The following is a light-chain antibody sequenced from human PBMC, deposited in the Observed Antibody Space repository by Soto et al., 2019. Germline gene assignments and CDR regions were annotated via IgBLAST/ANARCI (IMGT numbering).Light chain of an antibody. V-gene: IGKV3-20*01. CDR2: GAS. J-gene: IGKJ3*01. CDR3: QQYGSSLFT. CDR1: PSVSSSY. Sequence: EIVLTQSPGTLSLSPGEIATLSCRASPSVSSSYLAWYRQKPGQAPRLLIYGASSRATGIPDRFSGSGSGTDFTLTISRLEPEDFAVYYCQQYGSSLFTFGPGTKVDIK.